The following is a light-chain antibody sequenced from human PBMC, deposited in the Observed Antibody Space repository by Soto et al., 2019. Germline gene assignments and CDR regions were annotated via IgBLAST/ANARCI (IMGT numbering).Light chain of an antibody. Sequence: LTQPPSASGSPGQSVTISCTGTSSDVGGYNYVSWYQHHPGKAPKLLIYEVSKRPSGVPDRFSGSKSANTASLTVSGLQAVDEADYFCSSYAGDYNLYVFGTGTKVTVL. J-gene: IGLJ1*01. CDR3: SSYAGDYNLYV. CDR2: EVS. CDR1: SSDVGGYNY. V-gene: IGLV2-8*01.